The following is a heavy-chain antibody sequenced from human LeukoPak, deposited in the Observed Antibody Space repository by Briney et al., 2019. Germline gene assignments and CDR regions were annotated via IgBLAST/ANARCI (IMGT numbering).Heavy chain of an antibody. V-gene: IGHV4-34*01. CDR2: INHSGST. D-gene: IGHD6-13*01. CDR3: ARGSSWYYFDY. Sequence: SETLSLACTVSGGSISSYYWSWIRQPPGKGLEWIGEINHSGSTNYNPSLKSRVTISVDTSKNQFSLKLSSVTAADTAVYYCARGSSWYYFDYWGQGTLVTVSS. CDR1: GGSISSYY. J-gene: IGHJ4*02.